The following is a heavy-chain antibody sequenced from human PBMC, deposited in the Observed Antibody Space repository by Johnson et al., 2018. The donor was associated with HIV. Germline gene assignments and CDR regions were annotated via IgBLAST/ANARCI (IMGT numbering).Heavy chain of an antibody. CDR1: GFTVSSNY. J-gene: IGHJ3*02. CDR3: AGNGGSRVGANLHAFDI. D-gene: IGHD1-26*01. V-gene: IGHV3-53*01. CDR2: IYSGGST. Sequence: VQLVESGGGLIQPGGSLRLSCAASGFTVSSNYMSWVRQAPGKGLEWVSVIYSGGSTYYADSVKGRFTISRDNSKNTLYLQMNSLRAGDTAVYYCAGNGGSRVGANLHAFDIWGQGTMVTVSS.